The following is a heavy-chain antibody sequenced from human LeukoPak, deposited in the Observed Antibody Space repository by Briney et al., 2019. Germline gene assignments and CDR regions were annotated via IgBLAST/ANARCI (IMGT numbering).Heavy chain of an antibody. V-gene: IGHV1-18*01. Sequence: ASVKVSCKASGYTFTSYGISWVRQAPGQGLEWMGWISAYNGNTNYAQKLQGRVTMTTDTSTSTAYMELRSLRSDDTAVYYCARTRGYTMIAVVTQGWFDPWGQGTLVTVSS. CDR3: ARTRGYTMIAVVTQGWFDP. J-gene: IGHJ5*02. CDR1: GYTFTSYG. CDR2: ISAYNGNT. D-gene: IGHD3-22*01.